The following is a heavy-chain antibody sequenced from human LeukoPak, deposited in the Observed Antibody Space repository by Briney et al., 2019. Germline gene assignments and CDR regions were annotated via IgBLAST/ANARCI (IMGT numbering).Heavy chain of an antibody. D-gene: IGHD3-22*01. Sequence: GSLRLSCAASGFTFSSYSMMWVRQAPGKGLEWVSYISSSSTTIHYADSVKGRFTISRDNAKNSVYLQMNSLRAEDTAVYYCAKEGRDSSIDYWGQGTLVTVSS. CDR2: ISSSSTTI. J-gene: IGHJ4*02. CDR3: AKEGRDSSIDY. CDR1: GFTFSSYS. V-gene: IGHV3-48*01.